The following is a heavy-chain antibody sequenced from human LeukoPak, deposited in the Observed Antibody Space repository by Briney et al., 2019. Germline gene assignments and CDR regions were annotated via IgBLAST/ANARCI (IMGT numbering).Heavy chain of an antibody. Sequence: SETLSLTCTVSGGSISSGSYYWSWIRQPAGKGLEWIGRIYTSGSTNYNPSLKSPVTISVDTSKNQFSLKLSSVTASDTAVYYCARDHNYDFWSGYYYNWFDPWGQGTLVTVSS. CDR3: ARDHNYDFWSGYYYNWFDP. CDR2: IYTSGST. D-gene: IGHD3-3*01. J-gene: IGHJ5*02. V-gene: IGHV4-61*02. CDR1: GGSISSGSYY.